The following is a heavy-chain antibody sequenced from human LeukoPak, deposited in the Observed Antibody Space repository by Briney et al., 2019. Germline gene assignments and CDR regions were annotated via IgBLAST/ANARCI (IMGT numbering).Heavy chain of an antibody. Sequence: ASVKVSCKASGYTFTSYGISWVRQAPGQGLEWMAWISAYNGNTHYAQKFQDRITITTDTSTTTAYMEMTSLRSDDTAVYYCARDGKYYDSSGYLYYHYGMDVWGQGTTVTVSS. D-gene: IGHD3-22*01. CDR3: ARDGKYYDSSGYLYYHYGMDV. CDR1: GYTFTSYG. V-gene: IGHV1-18*01. CDR2: ISAYNGNT. J-gene: IGHJ6*02.